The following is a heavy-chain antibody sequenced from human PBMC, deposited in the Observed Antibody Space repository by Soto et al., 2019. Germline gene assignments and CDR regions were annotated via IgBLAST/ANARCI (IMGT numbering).Heavy chain of an antibody. CDR1: GFTFSSYA. CDR3: GRCTSTSCHLGSDY. CDR2: ISYDGSSE. D-gene: IGHD2-2*01. Sequence: QVQLVESGGGVVQPGRSLRLSCAASGFTFSSYAMNWVRQAPGKGLEWVALISYDGSSEYYADSVKGRFTISRDSSKNTLYLQMNSLGAADTAVYYCGRCTSTSCHLGSDYWGQGTLVTVSS. V-gene: IGHV3-30-3*01. J-gene: IGHJ4*02.